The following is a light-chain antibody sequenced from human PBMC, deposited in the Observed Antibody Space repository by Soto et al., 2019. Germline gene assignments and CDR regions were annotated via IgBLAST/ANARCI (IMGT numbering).Light chain of an antibody. Sequence: LTHSPVTLSPAPGDKATLFCRASQSFSSSYLAWYQQKPGQAPRLLIYGASSRATGIPDRFSGSGSGTDFTLTICSLQPEDFATYYCQQSYSPLDFGPGTKVDI. CDR3: QQSYSPLD. CDR2: GAS. CDR1: QSFSSSY. V-gene: IGKV3-20*01. J-gene: IGKJ3*01.